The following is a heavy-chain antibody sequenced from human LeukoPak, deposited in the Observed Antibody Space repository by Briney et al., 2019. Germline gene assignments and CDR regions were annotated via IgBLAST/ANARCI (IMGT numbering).Heavy chain of an antibody. CDR3: ARMEMATAIFDY. CDR2: ISAYNGNT. V-gene: IGHV1-18*01. J-gene: IGHJ4*02. Sequence: GASVKVSCKASGYTFTSYAITWVRQAPGQGLEWTGWISAYNGNTNYAQNLQDRVTMTTDTSTSTAYIELRSLRSDDTAMYYCARMEMATAIFDYWGQGTLVTVSS. D-gene: IGHD5-24*01. CDR1: GYTFTSYA.